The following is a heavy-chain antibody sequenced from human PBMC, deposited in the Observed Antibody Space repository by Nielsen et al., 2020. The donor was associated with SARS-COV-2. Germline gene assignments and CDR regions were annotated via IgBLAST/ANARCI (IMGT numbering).Heavy chain of an antibody. D-gene: IGHD6-19*01. Sequence: SETLSLTCAVSGGSFTAYYWSWIRQPPGKGLEWIGYIYYTGDTNYNPSLKSRVTISVDTSKNQFSLKLSSVTAADTAVYYCARGHTGYSSALTWGQGTLVTVSS. CDR3: ARGHTGYSSALT. CDR2: IYYTGDT. CDR1: GGSFTAYY. V-gene: IGHV4-59*01. J-gene: IGHJ5*02.